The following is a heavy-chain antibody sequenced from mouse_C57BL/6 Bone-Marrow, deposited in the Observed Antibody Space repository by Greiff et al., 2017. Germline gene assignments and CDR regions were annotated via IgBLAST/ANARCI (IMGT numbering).Heavy chain of an antibody. J-gene: IGHJ2*01. Sequence: EVKLMESGGGLVQPGESLKLSCESNEYEFPSHDMSWVRKTPAKRLELVAAINSDGGSTYYPDTMERRFIISRDNTKKTLYLQMSSLRSEDTALYYCARQSTIPTSKDYWGQGTTLTVSS. V-gene: IGHV5-2*01. CDR2: INSDGGST. CDR3: ARQSTIPTSKDY. D-gene: IGHD2-12*01. CDR1: EYEFPSHD.